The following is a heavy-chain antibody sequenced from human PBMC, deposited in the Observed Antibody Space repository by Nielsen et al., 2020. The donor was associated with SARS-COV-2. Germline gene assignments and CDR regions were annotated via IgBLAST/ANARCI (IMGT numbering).Heavy chain of an antibody. CDR3: ARDSGTTSDAFDI. Sequence: GGSLRLSCAASGFTFSSYWMNWVRQAPGKGLEWVSSISSSSSYINYADSVKGRFTITRDTAKNSLYLQMNSLRAEDTVVYYCARDSGTTSDAFDIWGQGTMVTVSS. D-gene: IGHD2/OR15-2a*01. J-gene: IGHJ3*02. CDR2: ISSSSSYI. CDR1: GFTFSSYW. V-gene: IGHV3-21*01.